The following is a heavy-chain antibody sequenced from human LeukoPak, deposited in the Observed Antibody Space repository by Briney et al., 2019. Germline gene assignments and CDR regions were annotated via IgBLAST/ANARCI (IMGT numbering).Heavy chain of an antibody. CDR1: GFTFSSYG. Sequence: GRSLRLSCAASGFTFSSYGMHWVRQAPGKGLEWVAVIWYDGSNKYYADSVKGRFTISRDNSKNTLYLQMNSLRAEDTALYYCARDPYSSGAYYFDYWGQGTLVTVSS. D-gene: IGHD6-19*01. CDR2: IWYDGSNK. J-gene: IGHJ4*02. CDR3: ARDPYSSGAYYFDY. V-gene: IGHV3-33*01.